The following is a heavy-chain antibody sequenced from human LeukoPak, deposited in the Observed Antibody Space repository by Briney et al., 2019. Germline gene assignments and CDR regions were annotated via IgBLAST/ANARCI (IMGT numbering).Heavy chain of an antibody. V-gene: IGHV3-7*01. CDR1: GFTFSSYW. J-gene: IGHJ4*02. CDR3: ARSGPNSSGWNRRAYFDY. Sequence: GGSLRLSCAASGFTFSSYWMSWVRQAPGKGLEWVANIKQDGSEKYYVDSVKGRFTISRDNAKNSLYLQMNSLRAEDTAVYFCARSGPNSSGWNRRAYFDYWGQGTLVAVSS. D-gene: IGHD6-19*01. CDR2: IKQDGSEK.